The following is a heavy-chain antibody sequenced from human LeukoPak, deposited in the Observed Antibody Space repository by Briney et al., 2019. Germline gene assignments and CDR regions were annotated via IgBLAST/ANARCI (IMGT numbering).Heavy chain of an antibody. CDR2: IYYSGST. D-gene: IGHD6-13*01. CDR3: ARGYSSSWYSTYYYYYGMDV. CDR1: GGSISSYY. J-gene: IGHJ6*02. V-gene: IGHV4-59*01. Sequence: SETLSLTCTVSGGSISSYYWSWIRQPPGKGLEWIGYIYYSGSTNYNPSLKSRVTISVDTSKNQFSLKLSSVTAADTAVYYCARGYSSSWYSTYYYYYGMDVWGQGTTVTVSS.